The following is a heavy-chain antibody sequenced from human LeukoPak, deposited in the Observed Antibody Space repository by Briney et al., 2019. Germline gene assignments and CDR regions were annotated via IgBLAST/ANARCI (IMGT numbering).Heavy chain of an antibody. J-gene: IGHJ6*02. D-gene: IGHD3-10*01. CDR3: VRDYYGSGTYQGNYYYGMDV. Sequence: QAGGSLRLSCAASGFTFRQYAMSWVRQAPGKGLEWVSGISGSGDDTYYTDSVKGRFTISRDNSSNTMYLQMNNLRSEDTAVYFCVRDYYGSGTYQGNYYYGMDVWGHGTTVTVSS. CDR2: ISGSGDDT. V-gene: IGHV3-23*01. CDR1: GFTFRQYA.